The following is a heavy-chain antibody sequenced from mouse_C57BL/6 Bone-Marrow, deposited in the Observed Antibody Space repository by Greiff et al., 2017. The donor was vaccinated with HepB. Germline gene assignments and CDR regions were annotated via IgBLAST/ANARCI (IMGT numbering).Heavy chain of an antibody. CDR2: ISDGGSYT. D-gene: IGHD1-1*01. V-gene: IGHV5-4*03. CDR1: GFTFSSYA. J-gene: IGHJ4*01. Sequence: EVKVVESGGGLVKPGGSLKLSCAASGFTFSSYAMSWVRQTPEKRLEWVATISDGGSYTYYPDNVKGRFTISRDNAKNNLYLQMSHLKSEDTAMYYCARITTVAMDYWGQGTSVTVSS. CDR3: ARITTVAMDY.